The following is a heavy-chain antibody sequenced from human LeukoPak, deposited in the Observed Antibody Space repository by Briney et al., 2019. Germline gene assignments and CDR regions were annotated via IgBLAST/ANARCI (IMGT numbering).Heavy chain of an antibody. CDR2: INSDSSIM. CDR3: AGPSDKSRNWYFDL. Sequence: GGSLRLSCAASGFTFSSYSMNWVRQAPGKGLEWVSSINSDSSIMYYAESVKGRFTISRDNSKNTLYLQMNSLGAEDTAVYYCAGPSDKSRNWYFDLWGRGSLVTVSS. D-gene: IGHD2-21*01. V-gene: IGHV3-21*01. J-gene: IGHJ2*01. CDR1: GFTFSSYS.